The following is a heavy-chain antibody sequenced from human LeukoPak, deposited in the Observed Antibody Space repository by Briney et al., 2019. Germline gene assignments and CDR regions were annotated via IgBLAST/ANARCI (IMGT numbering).Heavy chain of an antibody. Sequence: KPSETLSLTCAVYGGSFSGYYWSWIRQPPGKGLEWIGEINHSGSTNYNPSLKSRVTISVDTSKNQFSLKLSSVTAADTAVYYCARGGGPITPRIVGATTGREYYFDYWGQGTLVTVSS. J-gene: IGHJ4*02. CDR3: ARGGGPITPRIVGATTGREYYFDY. V-gene: IGHV4-34*01. CDR1: GGSFSGYY. CDR2: INHSGST. D-gene: IGHD1-26*01.